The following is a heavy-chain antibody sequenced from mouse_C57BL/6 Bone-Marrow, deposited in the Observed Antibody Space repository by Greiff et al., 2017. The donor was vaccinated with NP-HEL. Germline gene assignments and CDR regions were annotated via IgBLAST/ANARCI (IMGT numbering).Heavy chain of an antibody. CDR2: IYPGDGDT. CDR1: GYAFSSYW. Sequence: VQLQQSGAELVKPGASVKISCKASGYAFSSYWMNWVNQRPGKGLEWIGQIYPGDGDTNYTGKFKGKATLTADKSSSTTYMQLSSLTSEDYAIYFCDRNCSGSSCGFAYWGQGTLVTVSA. CDR3: DRNCSGSSCGFAY. D-gene: IGHD1-1*01. J-gene: IGHJ3*01. V-gene: IGHV1-80*01.